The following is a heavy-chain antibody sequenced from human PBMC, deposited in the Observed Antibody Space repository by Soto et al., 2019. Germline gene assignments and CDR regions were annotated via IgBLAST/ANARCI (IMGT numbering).Heavy chain of an antibody. CDR2: ISAYNGNT. Sequence: QVQLVQSGAEVKKPAASVKVSCKASGYTFTSYGISWVRQAPGLGLEWMGWISAYNGNTNYAQKLQGRVTMTTDTSTSTAYMELRSLRSDDTAVYYCARALSRYYDSSGCFDYWGQGTLVTVSS. J-gene: IGHJ4*02. V-gene: IGHV1-18*01. D-gene: IGHD3-22*01. CDR1: GYTFTSYG. CDR3: ARALSRYYDSSGCFDY.